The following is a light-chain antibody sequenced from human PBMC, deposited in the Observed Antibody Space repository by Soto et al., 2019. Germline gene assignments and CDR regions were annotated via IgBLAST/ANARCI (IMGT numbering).Light chain of an antibody. CDR2: GAS. CDR1: QSIRDN. J-gene: IGKJ2*01. V-gene: IGKV3-15*01. CDR3: QQYDYWPPYS. Sequence: EIVMTQSPATLSVSPGERGIVSCRASQSIRDNLAWYQQTPGRAPRLLIYGASIRATGVPARFSGSGSGTEFTLTIISLQSEDFAFYYCQQYDYWPPYSFGQGTKVEI.